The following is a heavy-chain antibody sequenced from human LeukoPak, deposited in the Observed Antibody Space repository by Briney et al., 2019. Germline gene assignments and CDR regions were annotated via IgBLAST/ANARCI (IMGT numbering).Heavy chain of an antibody. CDR1: GGSFSGYY. Sequence: PSETLSLTCAVYGGSFSGYYWSWIRQPPGKGLEWIGEINHSGSTNYNPSLKSRVTISVDTSKNQFSLKLSSVTAADTAVYYCARGTSSSSFNYFDYWGQGTLVTVSS. D-gene: IGHD6-6*01. J-gene: IGHJ4*02. CDR3: ARGTSSSSFNYFDY. CDR2: INHSGST. V-gene: IGHV4-34*01.